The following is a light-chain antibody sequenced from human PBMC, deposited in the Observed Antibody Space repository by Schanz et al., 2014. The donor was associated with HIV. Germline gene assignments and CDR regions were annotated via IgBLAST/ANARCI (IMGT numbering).Light chain of an antibody. Sequence: IVLTQSPGTLSLSPGERGTLSCRASQSISSSLLAWYQKKPGQAPTLLIYAASSRASGIPDRFSGSGSGADFTLTISGLEPEDFAVYYCQHYGDSRGTFGGGTKVDI. J-gene: IGKJ4*02. CDR2: AAS. CDR1: QSISSSL. CDR3: QHYGDSRGT. V-gene: IGKV3-20*01.